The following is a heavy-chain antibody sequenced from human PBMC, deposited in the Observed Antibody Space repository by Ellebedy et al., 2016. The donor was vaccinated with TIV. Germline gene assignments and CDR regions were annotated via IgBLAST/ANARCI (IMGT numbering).Heavy chain of an antibody. CDR2: ITNSGTSP. CDR1: GFTFSNNA. V-gene: IGHV3-23*01. D-gene: IGHD1-1*01. Sequence: GESLKISCTASGFTFSNNAMSWVRQAPGKGLEWISAITNSGTSPYYADSVKGRFTISRYNSKNTLYLQMNSPRAEDTAVYYCAKEPKVHAGPWYFDLWGRGTLVTVSS. CDR3: AKEPKVHAGPWYFDL. J-gene: IGHJ2*01.